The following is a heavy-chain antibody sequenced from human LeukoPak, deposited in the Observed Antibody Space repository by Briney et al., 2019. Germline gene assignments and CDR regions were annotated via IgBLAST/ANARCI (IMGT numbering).Heavy chain of an antibody. CDR1: GFTFDDYA. D-gene: IGHD3-16*01. J-gene: IGHJ2*01. CDR3: AKDSYYDYVSGYFDL. CDR2: ISWNSGSI. V-gene: IGHV3-9*01. Sequence: GGSLRLSCAASGFTFDDYAMHWVRQAPGKGLEWVSGISWNSGSIGYADSVKGRFTISRDNAKNSLYLQMNSLRAEDTALYYCAKDSYYDYVSGYFDLWGRGTLVTVSS.